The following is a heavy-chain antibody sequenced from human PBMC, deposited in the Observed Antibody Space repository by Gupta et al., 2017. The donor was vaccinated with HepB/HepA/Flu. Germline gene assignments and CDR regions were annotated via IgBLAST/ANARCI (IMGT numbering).Heavy chain of an antibody. CDR3: GRWGPMYYYMDV. CDR2: ISAYNGKT. J-gene: IGHJ6*03. V-gene: IGHV1-18*01. D-gene: IGHD2-2*01. CDR1: GYTFTSYG. Sequence: QVQLVQSGGEVKNPGASVKLSCKASGYTFTSYGFTWVRQAPGQGLEWIGWISAYNGKTDYAQEFQGRVTMTTETSKSTAYMELRSLRSDDTAVYYCGRWGPMYYYMDVWGKGTTVSVSS.